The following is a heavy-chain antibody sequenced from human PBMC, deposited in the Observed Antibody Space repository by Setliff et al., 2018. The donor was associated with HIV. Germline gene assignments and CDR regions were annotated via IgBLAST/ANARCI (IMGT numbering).Heavy chain of an antibody. CDR1: TDPITTPYY. CDR2: IYHSGST. J-gene: IGHJ4*02. Sequence: PSETLSLTCTVSTDPITTPYYWGWIRQPPGKGLEWIGEIYHSGSTDYNPSLKSRDTISVDKSRNQFSLKLSSVTAADTAVYYCARTHSGYFPYYFDYWGQGTLVTVS. V-gene: IGHV4-38-2*02. D-gene: IGHD3-22*01. CDR3: ARTHSGYFPYYFDY.